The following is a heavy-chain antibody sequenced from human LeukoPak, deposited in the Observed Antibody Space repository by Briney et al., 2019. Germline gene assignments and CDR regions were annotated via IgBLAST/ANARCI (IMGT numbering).Heavy chain of an antibody. CDR2: INHSGST. V-gene: IGHV4-34*01. D-gene: IGHD3-9*01. Sequence: SETLSLTCAVYGGSFSGYYWSWIRQPPGKGLEWIGEINHSGSTNYNPSLKSRVTISVDTSKNQFSLKLSSVTAADTAVYYCARAYYDILTGYYYFDYWGQGTLVTVSS. CDR1: GGSFSGYY. J-gene: IGHJ4*02. CDR3: ARAYYDILTGYYYFDY.